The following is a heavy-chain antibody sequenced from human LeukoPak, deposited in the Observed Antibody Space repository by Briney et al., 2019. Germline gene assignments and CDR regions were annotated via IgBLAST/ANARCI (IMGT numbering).Heavy chain of an antibody. CDR3: ARWDYYDSRTFDI. CDR2: ISIYNGKI. D-gene: IGHD3-22*01. V-gene: IGHV1-18*01. J-gene: IGHJ3*02. Sequence: ASVKVSCKASGYTFTSYGISWVRQAPGQGLEWMGWISIYNGKINYAQKFQGRVTMTTDTSTSTACMELRSLRSDDTAVYYCARWDYYDSRTFDIWGQGTMVTVS. CDR1: GYTFTSYG.